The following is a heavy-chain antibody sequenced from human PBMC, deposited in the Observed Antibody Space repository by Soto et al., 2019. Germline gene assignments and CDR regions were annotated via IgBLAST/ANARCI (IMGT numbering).Heavy chain of an antibody. V-gene: IGHV4-31*03. D-gene: IGHD1-1*01. CDR3: SRNMKFSNDGVYYYFGMDI. CDR1: GDSISSGPNY. J-gene: IGHJ6*02. Sequence: QVQLQESGPGLVKPSQTLSLTCTVSGDSISSGPNYWSWIRQHPGKGLEWIGYIYYTVTTYYSPSIKSRFIMSLDTSMNHCSLKVSSVSAAETAVSYCSRNMKFSNDGVYYYFGMDIWGPVTTVTLSS. CDR2: IYYTVTT.